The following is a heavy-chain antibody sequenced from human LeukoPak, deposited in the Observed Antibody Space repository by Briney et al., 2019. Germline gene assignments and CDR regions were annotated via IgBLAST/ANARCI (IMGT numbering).Heavy chain of an antibody. D-gene: IGHD6-6*01. CDR3: AREGSIAAPLDY. Sequence: PSQTLSLTCTVSGGSISSGSYYWSWIRQPAGKGLEWIGRIYTSGSTNYNPSLKSRVTISVDTSKNQFSLKLSSLTAADTAVYYCAREGSIAAPLDYWGQGTLVTVSS. V-gene: IGHV4-61*02. J-gene: IGHJ4*02. CDR1: GGSISSGSYY. CDR2: IYTSGST.